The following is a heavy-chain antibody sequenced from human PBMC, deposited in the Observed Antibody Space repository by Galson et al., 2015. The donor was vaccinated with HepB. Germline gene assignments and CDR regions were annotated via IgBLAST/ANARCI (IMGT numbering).Heavy chain of an antibody. CDR1: GFTFSSYW. J-gene: IGHJ4*02. V-gene: IGHV3-7*03. CDR3: ARVSDYYGSGSYYNPPDY. CDR2: IKQDGSEK. Sequence: SLRLSCAASGFTFSSYWMSWVRQAPGKGLEWVANIKQDGSEKYYVDSVKGRFTISRDNAENSLYLQMNSLRAEDTAVYYCARVSDYYGSGSYYNPPDYWGQGTLVTVSS. D-gene: IGHD3-10*01.